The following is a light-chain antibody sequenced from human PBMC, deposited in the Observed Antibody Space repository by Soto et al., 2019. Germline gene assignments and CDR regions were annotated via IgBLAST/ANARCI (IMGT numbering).Light chain of an antibody. CDR3: SSYTSSSTGV. J-gene: IGLJ1*01. Sequence: QSVLTQPASGSGSPGQSITISCTGTSSDVGGYNYVSWYQQHPGKAPKLMIYDVSNRPSGVSNRSSGSKSGNTASLTISGLQAEDEADYYCSSYTSSSTGVFGTGTKVTVL. CDR2: DVS. CDR1: SSDVGGYNY. V-gene: IGLV2-14*01.